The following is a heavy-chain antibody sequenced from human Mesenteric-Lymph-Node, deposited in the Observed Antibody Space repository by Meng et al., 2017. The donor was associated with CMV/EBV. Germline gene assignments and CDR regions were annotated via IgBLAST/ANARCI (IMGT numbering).Heavy chain of an antibody. D-gene: IGHD3-10*01. CDR1: GFTFGSYA. J-gene: IGHJ4*02. CDR2: ISYDGSNK. CDR3: AREGSVTMVRGVYFDY. V-gene: IGHV3-30-3*01. Sequence: SGFTFGSYAMHWVRQAPGKGLEWVAVISYDGSNKYYADSVKGRFTISRDNSKNTLYLQMNSLRAEDTAVYYCAREGSVTMVRGVYFDYWGQGTLVTVSS.